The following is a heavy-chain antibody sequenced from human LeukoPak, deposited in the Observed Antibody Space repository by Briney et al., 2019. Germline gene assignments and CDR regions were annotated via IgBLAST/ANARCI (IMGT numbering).Heavy chain of an antibody. CDR3: VKVLCSGGTCFRGGYFDY. CDR1: GFTFSNYA. D-gene: IGHD2-15*01. CDR2: IGGGGAGT. Sequence: GASLRLSCAASGFTFSNYAMSWVRQAPGKGLEWVSSIGGGGAGTFHADSVKGRFTISRDNSKNTVYLQLNSLRAEDTAVYYCVKVLCSGGTCFRGGYFDYWGQGTLVTVSS. J-gene: IGHJ4*02. V-gene: IGHV3-23*01.